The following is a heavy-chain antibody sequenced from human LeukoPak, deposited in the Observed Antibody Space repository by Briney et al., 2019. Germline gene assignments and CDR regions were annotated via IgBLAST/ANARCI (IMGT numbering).Heavy chain of an antibody. J-gene: IGHJ4*02. D-gene: IGHD6-13*01. CDR1: GGSFSGYY. CDR3: ARAEGYSSSWYPWTFDY. Sequence: PSETLSLTCAVYGGSFSGYYWSWIRQPPGKGLEWIGEINHSGSTNYNPSLKSRVTISVDTSKNQFSLKLSSVTAADTAVYYCARAEGYSSSWYPWTFDYWGQGTLVTVSS. V-gene: IGHV4-34*01. CDR2: INHSGST.